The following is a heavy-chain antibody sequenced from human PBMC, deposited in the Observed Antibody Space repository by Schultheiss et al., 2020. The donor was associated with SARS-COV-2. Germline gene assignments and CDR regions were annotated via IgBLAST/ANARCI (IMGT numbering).Heavy chain of an antibody. CDR3: ARDRSMGY. CDR2: IYYSGST. CDR1: GGSISSGGYY. Sequence: SETLSLTCTVSGGSISSGGYYWSWIRQPPGKGLEWIGYIYYSGSTNYNPSLKSRVTISVDTSKNQFSLKLSSVTAADTAVYYCARDRSMGYWGQGTLVTVSS. V-gene: IGHV4-61*08. J-gene: IGHJ4*02. D-gene: IGHD3-3*02.